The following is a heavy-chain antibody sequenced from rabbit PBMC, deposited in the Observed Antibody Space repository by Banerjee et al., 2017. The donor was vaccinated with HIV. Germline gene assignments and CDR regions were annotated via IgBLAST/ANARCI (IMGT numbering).Heavy chain of an antibody. CDR3: AGVSSGWGDGLDL. J-gene: IGHJ4*01. V-gene: IGHV1S45*01. D-gene: IGHD4-1*01. Sequence: EESGGDLVKPEGSLTLTCTASGFSFSSSYWIRWVRQAPGKGLEWIACIYAGSSGSTYYASWAKGRFTISKTSSTTVTLQMTSLTAADTATYFCAGVSSGWGDGLDLWGPGTLVTVS. CDR1: GFSFSSSYW. CDR2: IYAGSSGST.